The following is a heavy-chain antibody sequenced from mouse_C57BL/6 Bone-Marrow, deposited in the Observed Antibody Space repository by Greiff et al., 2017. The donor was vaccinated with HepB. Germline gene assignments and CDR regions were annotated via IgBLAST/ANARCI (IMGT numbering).Heavy chain of an antibody. V-gene: IGHV1-81*01. J-gene: IGHJ3*01. CDR2: IYPRSGNT. CDR3: ARRAHYYGSSYYAY. CDR1: GYTFTSYG. Sequence: QVQLKESGAELARPGASVKLSCKASGYTFTSYGISWVKQRTGQGLEWIGEIYPRSGNTYYNEKFKGKATLTADKSSSTAYMELRSLTSEDSAVYFCARRAHYYGSSYYAYWRQGTLVTVSA. D-gene: IGHD1-1*01.